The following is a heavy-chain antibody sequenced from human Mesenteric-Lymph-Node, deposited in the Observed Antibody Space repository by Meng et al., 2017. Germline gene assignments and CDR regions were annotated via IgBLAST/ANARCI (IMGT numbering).Heavy chain of an antibody. D-gene: IGHD1-26*01. J-gene: IGHJ4*02. Sequence: QGQLRGSGPDRVKPSETLSLNCAVSGASTSSSYWWTWVRQPPGKGLEWIGEIYRTGSTNYNPSLKSRLTMSVDKSKSQFSLKLNSVTAADTAVYYCARATPQWELNGIDYWGQGILVTVSS. CDR2: IYRTGST. CDR3: ARATPQWELNGIDY. V-gene: IGHV4-4*02. CDR1: GASTSSSYW.